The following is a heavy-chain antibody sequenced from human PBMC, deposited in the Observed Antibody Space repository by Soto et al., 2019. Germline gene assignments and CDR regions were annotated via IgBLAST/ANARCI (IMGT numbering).Heavy chain of an antibody. CDR3: ARPGGYSGYDRDAFDI. CDR1: GGSISSYY. Sequence: SETLSLTCTVSGGSISSYYWSWIRQPPGKGLEWIGYIYYSGSTNYNPSLKSRVTISVDTSKNQFSLKLSSVTAADTAVYYCARPGGYSGYDRDAFDIWGQGTMVTVSS. J-gene: IGHJ3*02. CDR2: IYYSGST. V-gene: IGHV4-59*08. D-gene: IGHD5-12*01.